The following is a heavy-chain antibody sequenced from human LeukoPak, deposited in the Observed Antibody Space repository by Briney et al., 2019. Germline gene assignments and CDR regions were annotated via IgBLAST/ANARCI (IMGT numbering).Heavy chain of an antibody. CDR1: GDSISSYD. Sequence: SETLSLTCTVSGDSISSYDWSWIRQPPGKGLEWIGYIYYSGSTNYNPSLKGRVTISLDTSKNQFSLKLSSVTAADTAVYYCARRSSSSRWFDPWGQGTLVTVSS. CDR2: IYYSGST. V-gene: IGHV4-59*01. CDR3: ARRSSSSRWFDP. J-gene: IGHJ5*02. D-gene: IGHD6-6*01.